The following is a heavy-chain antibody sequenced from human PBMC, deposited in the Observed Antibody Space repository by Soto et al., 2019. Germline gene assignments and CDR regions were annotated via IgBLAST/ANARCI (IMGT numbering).Heavy chain of an antibody. CDR2: TRNKANSYTT. CDR1: GFTFSDHY. D-gene: IGHD4-17*01. J-gene: IGHJ6*03. Sequence: GGSLRLSCAASGFTFSDHYMDWVRQAPGKGLEWVGRTRNKANSYTTEYAASVKGRFTISRDDSKNSLYLQMNSLKTEDTAVYYCARDFWYYGDYGGYYYYMDVWGKGTTVTVSS. CDR3: ARDFWYYGDYGGYYYYMDV. V-gene: IGHV3-72*01.